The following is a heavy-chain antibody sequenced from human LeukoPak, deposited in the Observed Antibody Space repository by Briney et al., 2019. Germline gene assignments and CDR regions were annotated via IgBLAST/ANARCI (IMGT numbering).Heavy chain of an antibody. J-gene: IGHJ6*03. CDR2: VTGGATDT. Sequence: SGGSLRLSCATSGFIFSNYAMTWVRQAPEKGLEWVSTVTGGATDTYYADSVKGRFTISRDNAKNSLYLQMNSLRAEDTAVYYCARSSGWYHRGPDYYYYYMDVWGKGTTVTVS. CDR1: GFIFSNYA. CDR3: ARSSGWYHRGPDYYYYYMDV. D-gene: IGHD6-19*01. V-gene: IGHV3-23*01.